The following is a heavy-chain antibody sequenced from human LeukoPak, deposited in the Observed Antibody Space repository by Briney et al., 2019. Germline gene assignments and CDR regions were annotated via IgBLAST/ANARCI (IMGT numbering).Heavy chain of an antibody. CDR3: AREVFPDY. Sequence: GGSLRLSCAASGFTFTSYAMTWVRQAPGKGLEWVSSISHSSTYIYYADSMKGRFTISRDNAKNSLFLQMNSLRAEDTAVYYCAREVFPDYWGQGTLVTVSS. V-gene: IGHV3-21*01. CDR2: ISHSSTYI. CDR1: GFTFTSYA. J-gene: IGHJ4*02. D-gene: IGHD1-14*01.